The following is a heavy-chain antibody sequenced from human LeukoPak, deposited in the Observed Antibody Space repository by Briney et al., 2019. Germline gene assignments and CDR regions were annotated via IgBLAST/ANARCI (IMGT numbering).Heavy chain of an antibody. CDR2: ISDSGGST. CDR1: GFPFSSYX. J-gene: IGHJ6*02. V-gene: IGHV3-64D*09. CDR3: VRGYSFGPYGMDV. D-gene: IGHD2-15*01. Sequence: PGGSLRLSCSASGFPFSSYXXHXVXQAPGXXLXYXSAISDSGGSTYYADSVKGRFTISRDNSKNTLYLQMSSLRAEDTAVYFCVRGYSFGPYGMDVWGQGTTVTVSS.